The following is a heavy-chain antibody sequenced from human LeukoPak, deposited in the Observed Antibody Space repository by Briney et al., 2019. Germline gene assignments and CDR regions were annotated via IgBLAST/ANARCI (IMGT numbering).Heavy chain of an antibody. Sequence: GGSLRLSCAASGFTFSSYAMSWVRQAPGKGLEWVSGISGSGGTTYYADSVKGRFTISRDNSKNTLCLQMNSLRADDTAVYYCAKDPTSEYFDYWGQGTLVTVSS. V-gene: IGHV3-23*01. CDR1: GFTFSSYA. CDR3: AKDPTSEYFDY. D-gene: IGHD1-26*01. CDR2: ISGSGGTT. J-gene: IGHJ4*02.